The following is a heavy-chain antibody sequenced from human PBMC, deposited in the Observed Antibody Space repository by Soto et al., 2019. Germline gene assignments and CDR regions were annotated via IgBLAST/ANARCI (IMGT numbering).Heavy chain of an antibody. D-gene: IGHD3-16*02. CDR1: GGSFSGYY. Sequence: QVQLQQWGAGLLKPSETLSLTCAVYGGSFSGYYWSWIRQPPGKGLEWIGEINHSGSTNYNPSLKSRVTISVDTSKNQCALKLSSVTAADTAAYYCARNFDDYVWGSYRPYYYGMDVWGQGTTVTVSS. CDR2: INHSGST. J-gene: IGHJ6*02. V-gene: IGHV4-34*01. CDR3: ARNFDDYVWGSYRPYYYGMDV.